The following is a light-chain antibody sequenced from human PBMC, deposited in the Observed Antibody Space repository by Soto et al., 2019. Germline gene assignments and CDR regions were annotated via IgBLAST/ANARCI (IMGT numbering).Light chain of an antibody. CDR1: ESVSSN. CDR2: GAS. V-gene: IGKV3-15*01. Sequence: ELVMTQSPVTLSMSPGDRATLSRRAGESVSSNLAWYQQKPGQAPRLLIYGASTRATGVPARFTGSGSGTEFTLTISSLQFDDSAVYYCQQYNNWWTFGQGTKVDIK. CDR3: QQYNNWWT. J-gene: IGKJ1*01.